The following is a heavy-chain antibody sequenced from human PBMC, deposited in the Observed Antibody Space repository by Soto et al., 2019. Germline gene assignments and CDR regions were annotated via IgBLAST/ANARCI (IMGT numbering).Heavy chain of an antibody. CDR2: IIPILGIA. V-gene: IGHV1-69*02. Sequence: QVQLVQSGAEVKKPGSSVKVSCKASGGTFSSYTISWVRQAPGQGLEWMGRIIPILGIANYAQKFQGRVTITADKSTSTAYMELSSLRSEDTAVYYCARAGANYGFWSGTPPVGWFDPWGQGTLVTVSS. CDR1: GGTFSSYT. J-gene: IGHJ5*02. D-gene: IGHD3-3*01. CDR3: ARAGANYGFWSGTPPVGWFDP.